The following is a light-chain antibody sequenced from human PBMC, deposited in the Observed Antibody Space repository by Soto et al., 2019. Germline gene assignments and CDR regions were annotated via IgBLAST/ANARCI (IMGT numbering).Light chain of an antibody. V-gene: IGKV3-20*01. CDR1: QSISSSS. Sequence: EIVLTQSPGTLSLSPGERATLSCRASQSISSSSLAWYQQKPGQAPRPLVFGAASRATGIPARFSGSGSGTDFTSTISRLEPEDFAGYYCQQYCSSRFTFGPGTNVYIK. CDR3: QQYCSSRFT. CDR2: GAA. J-gene: IGKJ3*01.